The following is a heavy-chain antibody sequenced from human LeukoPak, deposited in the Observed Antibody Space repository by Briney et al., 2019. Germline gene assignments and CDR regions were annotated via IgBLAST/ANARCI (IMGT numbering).Heavy chain of an antibody. J-gene: IGHJ4*02. Sequence: GASVKVSCKASGYTFTGYYMHWVRQAPGQGLEWMGRINPNSGGTNYAQKFQGRVTMTRNTSISTAYMELSSLRSEDTAVYYCARGLGYCSGGSCSHFDYWGQGTLVTVSS. CDR3: ARGLGYCSGGSCSHFDY. V-gene: IGHV1-2*06. CDR1: GYTFTGYY. CDR2: INPNSGGT. D-gene: IGHD2-15*01.